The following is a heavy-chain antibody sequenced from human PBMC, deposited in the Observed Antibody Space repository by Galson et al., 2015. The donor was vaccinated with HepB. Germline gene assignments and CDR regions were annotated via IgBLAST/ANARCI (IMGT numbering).Heavy chain of an antibody. CDR1: GFTFSSYG. CDR2: IRSKAYGGTT. D-gene: IGHD6-13*01. CDR3: TRELGSSSWYEEGGY. V-gene: IGHV3-49*04. Sequence: SLRLSCAASGFTFSSYGMHWVRQAPGKGLEWVGFIRSKAYGGTTEYAASVKGRFTISRDDSKSIAYLQMNSLKTEDTAVYYCTRELGSSSWYEEGGYWGQGTLVTVSS. J-gene: IGHJ4*02.